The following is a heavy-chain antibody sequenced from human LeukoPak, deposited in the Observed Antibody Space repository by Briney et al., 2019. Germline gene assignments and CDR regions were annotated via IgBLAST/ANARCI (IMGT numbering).Heavy chain of an antibody. V-gene: IGHV4-59*01. J-gene: IGHJ4*02. CDR3: ARGYYYDSSGYYWDY. D-gene: IGHD3-22*01. CDR2: SYYSGST. CDR1: GGSISSYY. Sequence: SETLSLTCTVSGGSISSYYWSWIRQPPGKGLEWIGYSYYSGSTNYNPSLKSRVTISLDTSKNQFSLKLNSLTAADTAVYYCARGYYYDSSGYYWDYWGQGTLVTVSS.